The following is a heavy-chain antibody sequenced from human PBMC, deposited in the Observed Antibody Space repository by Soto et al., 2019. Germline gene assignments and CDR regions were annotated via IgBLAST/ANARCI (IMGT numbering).Heavy chain of an antibody. D-gene: IGHD2-2*01. Sequence: GASVKVSCKASGCTFASYYMHWVRQAPGQGLEWMGIINPSGGSTSYAQKFQGRVTMTRDTSTSTVYMELSSLRSEDTAVYYCARGIRRGPAANKYYYYGMDVWGQGTTVTVSS. V-gene: IGHV1-46*01. CDR2: INPSGGST. CDR3: ARGIRRGPAANKYYYYGMDV. J-gene: IGHJ6*02. CDR1: GCTFASYY.